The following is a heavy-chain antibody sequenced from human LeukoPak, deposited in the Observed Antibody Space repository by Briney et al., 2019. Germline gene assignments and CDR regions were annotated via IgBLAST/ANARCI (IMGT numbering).Heavy chain of an antibody. CDR3: ARGDPRDTIFGVVIIPHFDY. CDR1: GYTFTSYG. D-gene: IGHD3-3*01. Sequence: ASVKVSCKASGYTFTSYGISWVRQAPGQGLKWMGWISAYNGNTNYAQKLQGRVTMTTDTSTSTAYMELRSLRSDDTAVYYCARGDPRDTIFGVVIIPHFDYWGQGTLVTVSS. CDR2: ISAYNGNT. V-gene: IGHV1-18*01. J-gene: IGHJ4*02.